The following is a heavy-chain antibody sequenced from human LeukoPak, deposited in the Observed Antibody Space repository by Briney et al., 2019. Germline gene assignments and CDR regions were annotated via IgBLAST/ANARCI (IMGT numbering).Heavy chain of an antibody. V-gene: IGHV1-2*02. CDR2: INPNSGGT. Sequence: GASVKVSCKASGYTFTGYYMHWVRQAPGQGLEWMGWINPNSGGTNYAQKFQGRVTMTRDTSISTAYMELSRPRSDDTAVYYCARTRSITMVRGVIGYWGQGTLVTVSS. D-gene: IGHD3-10*01. CDR3: ARTRSITMVRGVIGY. J-gene: IGHJ4*02. CDR1: GYTFTGYY.